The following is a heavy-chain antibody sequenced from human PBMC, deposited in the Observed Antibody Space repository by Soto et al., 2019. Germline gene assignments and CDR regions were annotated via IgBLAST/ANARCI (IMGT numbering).Heavy chain of an antibody. CDR3: ARLEGLATISYYFDL. Sequence: SETLSLTCAVYGGSFNDYYWGWIRQPPGKGLEWIGSIYYRGNAYYNPSLQTRVTISLDKSESQFSLKLNSVTAADSAVYFCARLEGLATISYYFDLWGPGALVTVSS. D-gene: IGHD3-9*01. CDR2: IYYRGNA. CDR1: GGSFNDYY. J-gene: IGHJ4*02. V-gene: IGHV4-39*01.